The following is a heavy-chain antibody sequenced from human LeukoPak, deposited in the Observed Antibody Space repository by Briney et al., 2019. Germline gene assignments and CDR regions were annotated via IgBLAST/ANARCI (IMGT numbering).Heavy chain of an antibody. CDR1: GFPVSSNY. V-gene: IGHV3-66*01. D-gene: IGHD3-10*01. Sequence: GGSLRLSCAASGFPVSSNYMSWVRQAPGKGLEWVSVIYSGGSTYYADSVKGRFTISRDNSKNTLYLQMNSLRAENTAVYYCARERVVRGVISAFDYWGQGTLVTVSS. CDR2: IYSGGST. J-gene: IGHJ4*02. CDR3: ARERVVRGVISAFDY.